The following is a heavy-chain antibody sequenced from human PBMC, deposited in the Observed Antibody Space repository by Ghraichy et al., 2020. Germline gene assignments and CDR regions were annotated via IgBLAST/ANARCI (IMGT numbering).Heavy chain of an antibody. CDR2: IYNSVST. Sequence: SETLSLTCTVSGGSMSTSADYWGWIRQPPGKRLEWIGCIYNSVSTHYNPSLRSRVTISVDPSKDQFSLRLTSVTASDTAAYYCARNKTGSCSGWFDPWGPGLLVTVSS. CDR3: ARNKTGSCSGWFDP. D-gene: IGHD6-13*01. J-gene: IGHJ5*02. V-gene: IGHV4-39*01. CDR1: GGSMSTSADY.